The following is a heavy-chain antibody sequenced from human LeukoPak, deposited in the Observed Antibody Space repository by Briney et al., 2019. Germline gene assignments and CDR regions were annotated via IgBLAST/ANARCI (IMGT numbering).Heavy chain of an antibody. J-gene: IGHJ6*03. Sequence: ASVKVSCKASGYTLTSYYLHWVRQAPGQGLEWLGWINLNGGGTLSPQKSQGRVTMTRDASLSTAYMELSGLRSDHRAVYYCAARCTNGVCYKAYYMDVWGKGTTVTVSS. V-gene: IGHV1-2*02. CDR3: AARCTNGVCYKAYYMDV. CDR2: INLNGGGT. CDR1: GYTLTSYY. D-gene: IGHD2-8*01.